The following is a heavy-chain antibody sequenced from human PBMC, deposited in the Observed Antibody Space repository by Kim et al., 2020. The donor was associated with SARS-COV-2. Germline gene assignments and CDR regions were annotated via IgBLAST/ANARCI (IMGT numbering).Heavy chain of an antibody. CDR3: ARRKVVVAATNYYYYGMDV. CDR1: GGTFSSYA. Sequence: SVKVSCKASGGTFSSYAISWVRQAPGQGLEWMGGIIPIFGTANYAQKFQGRVTITADKSTSTAYMELSSLRSEDTAVYYCARRKVVVAATNYYYYGMDVWGQGTTVTVSS. CDR2: IIPIFGTA. V-gene: IGHV1-69*06. J-gene: IGHJ6*02. D-gene: IGHD2-15*01.